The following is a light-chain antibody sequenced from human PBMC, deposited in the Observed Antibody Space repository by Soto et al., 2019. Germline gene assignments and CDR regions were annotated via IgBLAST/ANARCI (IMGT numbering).Light chain of an antibody. J-gene: IGLJ2*01. CDR3: ATWDRSLSVGV. CDR1: SSNIGNNY. V-gene: IGLV1-51*01. CDR2: DND. Sequence: QSVLTQPPSVSAAPGQKVTISCSGRSSNIGNNYVFWYQQLPGTAPKLLIYDNDKRPSGIPDRFSGSKSGTSATLGITGLQAGVESDYYCATWDRSLSVGVFGGGTKLTVL.